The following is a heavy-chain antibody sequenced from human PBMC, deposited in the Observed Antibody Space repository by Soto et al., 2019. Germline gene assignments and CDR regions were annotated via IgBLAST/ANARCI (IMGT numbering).Heavy chain of an antibody. J-gene: IGHJ4*02. Sequence: PGGSLRLSCAASGFIFSTYAMHWVRQAPGKGLECVSAINSNGGSTYYSNSVKGRFTISRDNSKNTLFLQMGSLRPEDMAVYYCVRFSSALDYWGQGTLVTVSS. D-gene: IGHD6-19*01. V-gene: IGHV3-64*01. CDR3: VRFSSALDY. CDR2: INSNGGST. CDR1: GFIFSTYA.